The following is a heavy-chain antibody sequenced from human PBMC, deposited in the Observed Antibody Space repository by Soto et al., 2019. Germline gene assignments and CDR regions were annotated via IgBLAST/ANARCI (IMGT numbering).Heavy chain of an antibody. J-gene: IGHJ4*02. CDR1: GFTFSDHY. V-gene: IGHV3-72*01. Sequence: PGGSLRLSCEVSGFTFSDHYMDWVRQAPGKGLEWVGRSRNKANSYTTEYAASVKGRFTISRDDSQNSLYLQMNSLKAEDTAVYYCARGDSTGRQFDYWGQGTLVTVSS. CDR2: SRNKANSYTT. D-gene: IGHD3-22*01. CDR3: ARGDSTGRQFDY.